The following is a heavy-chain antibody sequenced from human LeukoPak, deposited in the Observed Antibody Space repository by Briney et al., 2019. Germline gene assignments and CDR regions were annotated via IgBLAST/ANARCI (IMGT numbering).Heavy chain of an antibody. CDR2: IWYDGTNK. V-gene: IGHV3-33*06. CDR3: AKGDGSNNYYMDV. Sequence: GGSLRLSCAASGFTFSNYGMHWFRQAPGKGLEWVAVIWYDGTNKFYADSVKGRFTISRDNSRSTLYLQMDTLRAEDTAVYYCAKGDGSNNYYMDVWGKGTTVTVSS. D-gene: IGHD3-10*01. CDR1: GFTFSNYG. J-gene: IGHJ6*03.